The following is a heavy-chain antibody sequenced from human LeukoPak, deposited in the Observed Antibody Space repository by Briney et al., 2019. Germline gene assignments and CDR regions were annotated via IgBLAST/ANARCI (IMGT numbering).Heavy chain of an antibody. J-gene: IGHJ4*02. CDR2: IYYSGST. CDR3: ARAAAGTPNFDY. V-gene: IGHV4-31*03. Sequence: SQTLSLTCTVSGGSISSGGYYWSWIRQHPGKGLEWNGYIYYSGSTYYNPSLKSRVTISVDTSKNQFSLKLSSVTAADTAVYYCARAAAGTPNFDYWGQGTLVTVSS. D-gene: IGHD6-13*01. CDR1: GGSISSGGYY.